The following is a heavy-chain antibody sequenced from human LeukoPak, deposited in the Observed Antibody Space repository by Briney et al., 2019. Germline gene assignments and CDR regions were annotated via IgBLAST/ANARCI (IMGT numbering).Heavy chain of an antibody. V-gene: IGHV3-30-3*01. CDR1: GFTFSNYA. Sequence: GRSLRLPCATSGFTFSNYAIHWVRQAPGKGLEWVADISFDGDNEYYADSVRGRFMIARDNSKNTVYLQMNSLTIEDTAVYYCAREPSGNFGQLVSSAEYFQHWGQGTRVTVSS. CDR3: AREPSGNFGQLVSSAEYFQH. CDR2: ISFDGDNE. J-gene: IGHJ1*01. D-gene: IGHD5/OR15-5a*01.